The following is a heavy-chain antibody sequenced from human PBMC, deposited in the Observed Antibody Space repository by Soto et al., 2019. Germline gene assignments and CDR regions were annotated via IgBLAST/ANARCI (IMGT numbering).Heavy chain of an antibody. D-gene: IGHD6-13*01. CDR2: ISGSGGST. CDR1: GLNFSSYA. CDR3: AKRGDSTSWYWFDP. Sequence: EVQLLESGGGLVQPGGSLRLSCVASGLNFSSYAMSWVRQAPGKGLEWVSSISGSGGSTYFADSVRGRFTISRDKSKNTLHLQMNSLRAEDTAVYYCAKRGDSTSWYWFDPWRQGTLVTVSS. J-gene: IGHJ5*02. V-gene: IGHV3-23*01.